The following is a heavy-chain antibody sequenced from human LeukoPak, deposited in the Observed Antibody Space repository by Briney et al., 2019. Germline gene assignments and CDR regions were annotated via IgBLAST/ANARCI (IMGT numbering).Heavy chain of an antibody. CDR1: GGSFSGCY. CDR3: ARLKLSMVRGVIYQDYYYYMDV. Sequence: PSETLSLTCAVYGGSFSGCYWSWIRQPPGKGLEWIGEINHSGSTNYNPSLKSRVTISVDTSKNQFSLKLSSVTAADTAVYYCARLKLSMVRGVIYQDYYYYMDVWGKGTTVTVSS. V-gene: IGHV4-34*01. CDR2: INHSGST. J-gene: IGHJ6*03. D-gene: IGHD3-10*01.